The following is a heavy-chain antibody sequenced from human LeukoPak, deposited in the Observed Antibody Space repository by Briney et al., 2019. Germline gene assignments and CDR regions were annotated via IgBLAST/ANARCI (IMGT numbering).Heavy chain of an antibody. CDR1: GFTFSGFA. D-gene: IGHD3-22*01. CDR2: ISGSGDNT. CDR3: ARVTRGSGSYFDC. V-gene: IGHV3-23*01. J-gene: IGHJ4*02. Sequence: GGSLRLSCAASGFTFSGFAMSWVRRTPGKGLEWVSGISGSGDNTLYADSVKGRFTISRDNSKNTLYLEMNSLRAEDTAIYYCARVTRGSGSYFDCWGQGTLVTVSS.